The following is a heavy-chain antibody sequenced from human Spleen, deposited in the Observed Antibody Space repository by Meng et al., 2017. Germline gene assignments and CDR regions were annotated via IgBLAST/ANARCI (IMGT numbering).Heavy chain of an antibody. CDR1: GFPFSTYG. D-gene: IGHD3-16*01. CDR2: ISYDETSQ. J-gene: IGHJ6*02. CDR3: ARDRGYYYYGMDV. Sequence: QVQLVEAGGGVVEPGRSLRLSCAASGFPFSTYGMHWVRQAPGKGLEWVAFISYDETSQYYTDSVMGRFTISRDNSKNTLYLQMNSLRAEDTAVYYCARDRGYYYYGMDVWGQGTTVTVSS. V-gene: IGHV3-30*03.